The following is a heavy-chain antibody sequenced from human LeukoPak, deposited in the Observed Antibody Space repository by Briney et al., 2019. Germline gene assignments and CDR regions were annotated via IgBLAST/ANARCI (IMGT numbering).Heavy chain of an antibody. Sequence: GGSLRLSRAAPGFTFSNYGMHWVRQAPGKGLEWVTLISYDGSNKYYADSVKGRFTISRDNSKNTLYLQMNSLRAEDTAVYYCAKDYRPHDFWSGLVDYWGQGTLVTVSS. CDR1: GFTFSNYG. CDR3: AKDYRPHDFWSGLVDY. V-gene: IGHV3-30*18. D-gene: IGHD3-3*01. J-gene: IGHJ4*02. CDR2: ISYDGSNK.